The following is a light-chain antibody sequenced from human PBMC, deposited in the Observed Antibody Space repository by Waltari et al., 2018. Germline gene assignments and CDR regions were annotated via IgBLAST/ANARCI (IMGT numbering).Light chain of an antibody. J-gene: IGKJ4*01. CDR3: QQYDSSPLT. Sequence: EIVLTQSPGTLSLSPGERATLSCRASQTVRTTYLAWYQQKPGQAPTLLIYGASSRATGIPDRFSGSGSGTDFSLTISSLKPEDFAVYYCQQYDSSPLTFGGGTKVEIK. V-gene: IGKV3-20*01. CDR1: QTVRTTY. CDR2: GAS.